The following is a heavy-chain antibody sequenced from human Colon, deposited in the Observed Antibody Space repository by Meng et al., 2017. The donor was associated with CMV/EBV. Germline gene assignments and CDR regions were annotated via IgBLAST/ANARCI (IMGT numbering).Heavy chain of an antibody. CDR2: IYCDDDK. J-gene: IGHJ4*02. CDR3: AHRPCGSGSYFFDY. V-gene: IGHV2-5*02. Sequence: TSNALVPTPGKPNPTLTLTCTFSGFSHSSIGMGVGWIRQPPGKGLEWLGVIYCDDDKRYSPSLKSRLTITKNTSKNQMVLTMTNLDPLDTATYYCAHRPCGSGSYFFDYWGQGTLVTVSS. D-gene: IGHD3-10*01. CDR1: GFSHSSIGMG.